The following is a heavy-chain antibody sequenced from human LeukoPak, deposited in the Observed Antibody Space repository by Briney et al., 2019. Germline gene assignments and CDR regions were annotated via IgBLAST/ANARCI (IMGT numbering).Heavy chain of an antibody. V-gene: IGHV3-48*04. CDR3: ARDVMITFGGVKPGAFDI. Sequence: PGGSLRLSCAASGFTFRNYAMHWFRQAPGKGLEWVSYISSSSSTIYYADSVKGRFTISRDNAKNSLYLQMNSLRAEDTAVYYCARDVMITFGGVKPGAFDIWGQGTMVTVSS. J-gene: IGHJ3*02. D-gene: IGHD3-16*01. CDR1: GFTFRNYA. CDR2: ISSSSSTI.